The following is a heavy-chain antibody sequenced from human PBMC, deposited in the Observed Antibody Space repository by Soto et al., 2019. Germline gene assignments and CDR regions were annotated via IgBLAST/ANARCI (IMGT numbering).Heavy chain of an antibody. CDR3: ARRMDTAMVTSYYGMGV. D-gene: IGHD5-18*01. J-gene: IGHJ6*02. V-gene: IGHV5-10-1*01. Sequence: PGESLKISCKGSGYSFTSYWISWVRQMPGKGLEWMGRIDPSDSYTNYSPSFQGHVTISADKSISTAYLQWSSLKASDTAMYYCARRMDTAMVTSYYGMGVWGQGTTVTVSS. CDR1: GYSFTSYW. CDR2: IDPSDSYT.